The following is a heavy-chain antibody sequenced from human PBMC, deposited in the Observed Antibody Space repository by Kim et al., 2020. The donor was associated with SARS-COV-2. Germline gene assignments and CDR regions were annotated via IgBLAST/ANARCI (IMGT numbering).Heavy chain of an antibody. V-gene: IGHV3-33*05. J-gene: IGHJ6*02. CDR1: GFTFSSYG. D-gene: IGHD7-27*01. CDR3: ARDLAPGDERGYYYGMDV. Sequence: GGSLRLSCAASGFTFSSYGMHWVRQAPGKGLEWVAVISYDGSNKYYADSVKGRFTISRDNSKNTLYLQMNSLRAEDTAVYYCARDLAPGDERGYYYGMDVWGQGTTVTVSS. CDR2: ISYDGSNK.